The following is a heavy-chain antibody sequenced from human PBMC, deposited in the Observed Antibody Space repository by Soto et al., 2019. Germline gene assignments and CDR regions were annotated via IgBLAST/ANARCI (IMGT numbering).Heavy chain of an antibody. D-gene: IGHD4-17*01. CDR2: IYPGDSDT. Sequence: PGEFLKISCKGSGYSFTSYWSGWVRQMPGKGLEWMGIIYPGDSDTRYSPSFQGQVTISADKSISTAYLQWSSLKASDTAMYYCARPHRYGVDAFDIWGQGTMVTVSS. V-gene: IGHV5-51*01. CDR1: GYSFTSYW. CDR3: ARPHRYGVDAFDI. J-gene: IGHJ3*02.